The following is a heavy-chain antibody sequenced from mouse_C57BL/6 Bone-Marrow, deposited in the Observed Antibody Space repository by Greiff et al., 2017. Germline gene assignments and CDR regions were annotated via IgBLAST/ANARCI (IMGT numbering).Heavy chain of an antibody. V-gene: IGHV1-62-2*01. CDR2: FYPGRGSI. Sequence: VQLQQSGAELVKPGASVKLSCKASGYTFTEYTIHWVKQRSGQGLEWIGWFYPGRGSIKYNEKFKDKATLTADKSSSTVYMELSRLTSEDSAVYFCARHERYYYGSSFYAMDYWGQGTSVTVSS. J-gene: IGHJ4*01. D-gene: IGHD1-1*01. CDR1: GYTFTEYT. CDR3: ARHERYYYGSSFYAMDY.